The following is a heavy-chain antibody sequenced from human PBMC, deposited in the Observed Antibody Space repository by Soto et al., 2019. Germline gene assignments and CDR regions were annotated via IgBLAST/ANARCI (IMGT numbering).Heavy chain of an antibody. D-gene: IGHD3-16*01. J-gene: IGHJ6*03. Sequence: SQTLSLTCAISGDSVSSNSAAWNWIRQSPSRGLEWLGRTYYRSKWYNDYAVSVKSRITINPDTSKNQFSLQLNSVTPEDPAVDYSARGGSADHPTYYYYMCVWPKGTTVTVSS. CDR2: TYYRSKWYN. V-gene: IGHV6-1*01. CDR3: ARGGSADHPTYYYYMCV. CDR1: GDSVSSNSAA.